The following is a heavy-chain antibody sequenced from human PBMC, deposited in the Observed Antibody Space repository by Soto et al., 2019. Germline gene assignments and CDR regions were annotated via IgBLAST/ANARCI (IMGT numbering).Heavy chain of an antibody. CDR1: GFAFDTYG. J-gene: IGHJ6*02. CDR3: TKDRDPYYYYYLMDV. V-gene: IGHV3-30*18. Sequence: PGGSLRLSCEASGFAFDTYGMHWIRQGAGQGLEWVATMSYAGSKIYYRDSVRGLFSISRDASKRTLYLQMNSLRAEDTAVYYCTKDRDPYYYYYLMDVWGQGTTVTVSS. CDR2: MSYAGSKI.